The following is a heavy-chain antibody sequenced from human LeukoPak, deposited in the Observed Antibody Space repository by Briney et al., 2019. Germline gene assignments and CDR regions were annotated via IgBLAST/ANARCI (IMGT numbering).Heavy chain of an antibody. D-gene: IGHD2-8*01. Sequence: SETLSLTCAVYGGSFSGYYWSWIRQPPGKGLEWIGEINHSGSTNYNPSLKSRVTISVDTSKNQFSLKLSSVTAADTAVYYCAREGRYCTNGVCCTEGAFDIWGQGTMVTVSS. J-gene: IGHJ3*02. V-gene: IGHV4-34*01. CDR3: AREGRYCTNGVCCTEGAFDI. CDR1: GGSFSGYY. CDR2: INHSGST.